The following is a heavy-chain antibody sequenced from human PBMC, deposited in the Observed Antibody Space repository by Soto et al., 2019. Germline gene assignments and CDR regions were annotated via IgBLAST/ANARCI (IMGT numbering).Heavy chain of an antibody. J-gene: IGHJ4*02. CDR3: ARVWFGESEDYYFDY. Sequence: SETLSLTCTVSGGSVSSGSYYWSWIRQPPGKGLEWIGYIYYSGSTNYNPSLKSRVTISVDTSKNQFSLKLSSVTAADTAVYYCARVWFGESEDYYFDYWGQGTLVTVSS. D-gene: IGHD3-10*01. CDR2: IYYSGST. V-gene: IGHV4-61*01. CDR1: GGSVSSGSYY.